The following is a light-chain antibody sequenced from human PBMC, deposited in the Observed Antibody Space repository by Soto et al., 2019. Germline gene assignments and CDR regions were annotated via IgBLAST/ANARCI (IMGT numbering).Light chain of an antibody. CDR3: AAWDDSLNGYV. CDR2: NNN. CDR1: SSNIGTNA. Sequence: QSVLTQPPSASGTPGQRVTISCSGGSSNIGTNAVNWYQQLPVTAPKLLIYNNNQRPSGVPDRFSGSKSGTSASLAISGLQSEDEADYYCAAWDDSLNGYVFGTGTKLTVL. J-gene: IGLJ1*01. V-gene: IGLV1-44*01.